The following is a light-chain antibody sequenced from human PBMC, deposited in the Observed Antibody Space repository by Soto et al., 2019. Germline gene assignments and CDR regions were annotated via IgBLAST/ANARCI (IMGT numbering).Light chain of an antibody. CDR1: QSISSW. CDR3: QQYSTYFLS. Sequence: DIQMTQSPSTLSASIGDRVTITCRASQSISSWLAWYQQKPGKAPNLLIYKASSLESGVASRFSGSGSGTEFTLTISSLQPDDFATYYCQQYSTYFLSFGPGTTVDIK. J-gene: IGKJ3*01. V-gene: IGKV1-5*03. CDR2: KAS.